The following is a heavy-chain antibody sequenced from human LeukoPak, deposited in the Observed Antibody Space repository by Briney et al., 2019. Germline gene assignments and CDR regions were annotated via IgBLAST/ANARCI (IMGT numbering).Heavy chain of an antibody. CDR2: IKQDGSEK. CDR3: ARGPLSSGYPQYYYYYMDV. J-gene: IGHJ6*03. V-gene: IGHV3-7*01. CDR1: GFTFSSYW. Sequence: GGSLRLSCAASGFTFSSYWMSWVRQAPGKGLEWGANIKQDGSEKYYVDSVKGRFTISRDNAKNSLYLQMNSLRAEDTAVYYCARGPLSSGYPQYYYYYMDVWGKGTTVTVSS. D-gene: IGHD3-22*01.